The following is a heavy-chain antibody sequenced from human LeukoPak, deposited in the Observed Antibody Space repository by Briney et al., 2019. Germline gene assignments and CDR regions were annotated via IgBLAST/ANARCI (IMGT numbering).Heavy chain of an antibody. V-gene: IGHV1-46*01. CDR2: INPSGGST. CDR3: ARALGDTLTGTHFDY. Sequence: ASVKVSCKASGYTFTSYYMHWVRQAPGQGLEWMGIINPSGGSTSYAQKFQGRVTMTRDTSTSTVYMELSSLRSEDTAVYYCARALGDTLTGTHFDYWGQGTLVTVSS. D-gene: IGHD3-9*01. CDR1: GYTFTSYY. J-gene: IGHJ4*02.